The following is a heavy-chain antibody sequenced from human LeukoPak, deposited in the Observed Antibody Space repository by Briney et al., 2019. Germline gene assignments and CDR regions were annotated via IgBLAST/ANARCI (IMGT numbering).Heavy chain of an antibody. V-gene: IGHV4-39*02. CDR2: IYYSGST. CDR1: GGSISSSSYY. J-gene: IGHJ4*02. Sequence: KPSETLSLTCTVSGGSISSSSYYWGWIRQPPGKGLEWIGSIYYSGSTYYNPSLKSRVTISVDTSKNQFSLKLSSVTAADTAVYYCARDWIASINNAQDYWGQGTLVTVSS. D-gene: IGHD2-2*03. CDR3: ARDWIASINNAQDY.